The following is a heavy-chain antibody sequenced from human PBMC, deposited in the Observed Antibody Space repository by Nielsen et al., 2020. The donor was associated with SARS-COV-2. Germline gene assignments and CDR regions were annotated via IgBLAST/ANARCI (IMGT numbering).Heavy chain of an antibody. CDR3: AKDRAIFMIYITRGGPDS. Sequence: GGSLRLSCAASGFTFSSYGMHWVRQAPGKGLEWVAVISYDGSNKYYADSVKGRFTISRDFSKSTLYLQMNSLRTEDTAIYYCAKDRAIFMIYITRGGPDSWGQGTLVTVSS. CDR1: GFTFSSYG. V-gene: IGHV3-30*18. J-gene: IGHJ4*02. CDR2: ISYDGSNK. D-gene: IGHD3/OR15-3a*01.